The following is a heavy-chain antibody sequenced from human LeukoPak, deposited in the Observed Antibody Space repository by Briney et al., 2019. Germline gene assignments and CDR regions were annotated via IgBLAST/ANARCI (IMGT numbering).Heavy chain of an antibody. V-gene: IGHV1-2*02. J-gene: IGHJ4*02. CDR3: ARLPGGLGYCSSTSCYTDDC. Sequence: ASVKVSCKASGYTFTGYYMHWVRQAPGQGLEWMGWINPHSGGTNYAQKFQGRVTMTRDTSISTAYMELSRLRSDDTAVYYCARLPGGLGYCSSTSCYTDDCWGQGTLVTVSS. CDR2: INPHSGGT. D-gene: IGHD2-2*02. CDR1: GYTFTGYY.